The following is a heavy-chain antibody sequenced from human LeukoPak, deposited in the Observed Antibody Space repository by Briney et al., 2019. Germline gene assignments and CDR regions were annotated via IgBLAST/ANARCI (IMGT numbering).Heavy chain of an antibody. D-gene: IGHD3-10*01. V-gene: IGHV1-2*02. CDR3: ARVFGSGSYYNFDY. Sequence: ASEKVSCKASGYTFTGYYMHWVRQAPGQGLEWMGWINPNSGGTNYAQKFQGRVTMTRDTSISTAYMELSRLRSDDTAVYYCARVFGSGSYYNFDYWGQGTLVTVSS. CDR2: INPNSGGT. J-gene: IGHJ4*02. CDR1: GYTFTGYY.